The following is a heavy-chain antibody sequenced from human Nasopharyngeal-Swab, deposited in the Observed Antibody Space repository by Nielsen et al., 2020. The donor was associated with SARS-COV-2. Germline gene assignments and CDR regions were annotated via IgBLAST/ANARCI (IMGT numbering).Heavy chain of an antibody. Sequence: WVRQAPGQGLEWMGGIIPIFGTANYAQKFQGRVTITADESTSTAYMELSSLRSEDTAVYYCARDPDILIIAAHYYGMDVWGQGTTVTVSS. D-gene: IGHD6-6*01. J-gene: IGHJ6*02. V-gene: IGHV1-69*01. CDR3: ARDPDILIIAAHYYGMDV. CDR2: IIPIFGTA.